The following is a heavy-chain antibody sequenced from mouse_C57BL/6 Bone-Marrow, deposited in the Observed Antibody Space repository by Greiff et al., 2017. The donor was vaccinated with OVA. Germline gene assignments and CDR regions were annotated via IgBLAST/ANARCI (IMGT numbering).Heavy chain of an antibody. J-gene: IGHJ1*03. V-gene: IGHV6-3*01. D-gene: IGHD1-1*01. CDR3: AITTVVADRYFDV. CDR2: IRLKSDNYAT. Sequence: EVKLVESGGGLVQPGGSMKLSCVASGFTFSNYWMNWVRQSPEKGLEWVAQIRLKSDNYATHYAESVKGRFTISRDDSKSSVYLQMNNLRAEDTGIYYCAITTVVADRYFDVWGTGTTVTVSS. CDR1: GFTFSNYW.